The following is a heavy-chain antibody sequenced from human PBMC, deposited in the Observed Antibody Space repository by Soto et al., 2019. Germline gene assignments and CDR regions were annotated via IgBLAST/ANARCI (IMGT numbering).Heavy chain of an antibody. D-gene: IGHD2-2*01. CDR2: IFYSGST. CDR1: GGSISSSSYY. V-gene: IGHV4-39*01. CDR3: ASQVTSNRDAPVSDF. Sequence: SETLSLTCTVSGGSISSSSYYWGWIRQPPGKGLEWIGSIFYSGSTYYNPSLKSRVTISVDTSKNQFSLKLSSVTAADTGVYYCASQVTSNRDAPVSDFRDQGTQGTVSS. J-gene: IGHJ4*02.